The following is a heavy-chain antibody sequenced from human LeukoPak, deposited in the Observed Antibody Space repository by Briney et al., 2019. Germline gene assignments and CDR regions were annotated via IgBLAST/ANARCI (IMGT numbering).Heavy chain of an antibody. CDR1: GYTFTSYY. CDR2: INPSGGST. V-gene: IGHV1-46*01. J-gene: IGHJ6*03. D-gene: IGHD6-13*01. CDR3: ARDPIAAAGTNSMNYYYYYMDV. Sequence: ASVKVSCKASGYTFTSYYMHWVRQAPGQGLEWMGIINPSGGSTSYAQKFQGRVTMTRDMSTSTVYMELISLRSEDTAVYYCARDPIAAAGTNSMNYYYYYMDVWGKGTTVTVSS.